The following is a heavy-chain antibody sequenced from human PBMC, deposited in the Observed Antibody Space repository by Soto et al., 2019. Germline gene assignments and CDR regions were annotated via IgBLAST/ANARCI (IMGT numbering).Heavy chain of an antibody. CDR1: GFTFSSYA. D-gene: IGHD3-3*01. Sequence: GGSLRLSCAASGFTFSSYAMSWVRQAPGKGLEWVSAISGSGGSTYYADSVKGRFTISRDNSKNTLYLQMNSLRAEDTAVYYGAKGPSETYYDFWSGYYIGLRSTPFDYWGQGTLVTVSS. J-gene: IGHJ4*02. V-gene: IGHV3-23*01. CDR2: ISGSGGST. CDR3: AKGPSETYYDFWSGYYIGLRSTPFDY.